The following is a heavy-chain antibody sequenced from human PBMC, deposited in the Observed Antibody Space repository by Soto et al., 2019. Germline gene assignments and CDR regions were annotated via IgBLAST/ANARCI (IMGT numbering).Heavy chain of an antibody. J-gene: IGHJ6*02. Sequence: TLSLTCTVSGGSISSDNFFWSWIRQPPGEGLEWIGYIYYRGSTYYNPSLESRLTLLVDTSKNQFSLKLRSVTAADPAVYYCARVAIACPSSSCYNHYYYSLDVWGQGTTVTVSS. V-gene: IGHV4-30-4*01. CDR3: ARVAIACPSSSCYNHYYYSLDV. CDR1: GGSISSDNFF. D-gene: IGHD2-2*02. CDR2: IYYRGST.